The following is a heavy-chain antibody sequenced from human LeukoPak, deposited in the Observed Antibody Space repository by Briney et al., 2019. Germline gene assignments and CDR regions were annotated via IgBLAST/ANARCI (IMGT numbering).Heavy chain of an antibody. CDR3: ARTGGYGGSFDY. V-gene: IGHV1-69*06. CDR1: GGTFSSYA. J-gene: IGHJ4*02. CDR2: IIPIFGTA. D-gene: IGHD4-23*01. Sequence: ASVKLSCKASGGTFSSYAISWVRQAPGQGLEWMGGIIPIFGTANYEQKFQGRVTITADKSTSTAYMELSSLRSEDTAVYYCARTGGYGGSFDYWGQGTLVTVSS.